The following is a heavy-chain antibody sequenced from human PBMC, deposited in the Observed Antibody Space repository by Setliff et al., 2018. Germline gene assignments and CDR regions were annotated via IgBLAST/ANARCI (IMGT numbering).Heavy chain of an antibody. J-gene: IGHJ4*02. CDR1: GFSFSTFG. CDR2: ISPYSGGT. Sequence: ASVKVSCKTSGFSFSTFGFSWVRQAPGQGLEWMGWISPYSGGTNYAQKFQDRLSVTADTSSKTTYMELRSLTSDDTAVYFCTTSRAPRVVLAADFDLWGQGTLVTVSS. V-gene: IGHV1-18*01. D-gene: IGHD2-21*01. CDR3: TTSRAPRVVLAADFDL.